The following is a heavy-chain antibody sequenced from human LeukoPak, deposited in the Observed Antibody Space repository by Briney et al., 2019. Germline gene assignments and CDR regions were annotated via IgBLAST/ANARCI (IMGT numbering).Heavy chain of an antibody. CDR2: ISSSSSYI. D-gene: IGHD4-17*01. CDR3: ARGHDYGDYSVDY. Sequence: GSLLLSCAASGFTFSSYSMNWVRPAPGKGVGGVSSISSSSSYIYYADSVKGRFTISRDNAKNSLYLQMNSLRAEDTAVYYCARGHDYGDYSVDYWGQGTLVTVSS. CDR1: GFTFSSYS. V-gene: IGHV3-21*01. J-gene: IGHJ4*02.